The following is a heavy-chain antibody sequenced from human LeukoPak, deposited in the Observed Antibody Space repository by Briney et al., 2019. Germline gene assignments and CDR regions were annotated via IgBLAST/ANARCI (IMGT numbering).Heavy chain of an antibody. Sequence: GGSLRLSCAASGFTFSNYAMSWVRQAPGKGLEWVSGFSGSGGITYYADSVKGRLTISRDNSKNTLYLQLNSLRAEDTAVYYCAKGSTGWSFDYWGQGTLVTVSS. V-gene: IGHV3-23*01. CDR1: GFTFSNYA. CDR3: AKGSTGWSFDY. CDR2: FSGSGGIT. J-gene: IGHJ4*02. D-gene: IGHD6-19*01.